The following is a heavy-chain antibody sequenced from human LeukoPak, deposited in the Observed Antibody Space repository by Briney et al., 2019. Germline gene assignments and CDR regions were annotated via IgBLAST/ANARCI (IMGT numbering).Heavy chain of an antibody. CDR3: ARRDGEYGGWFGP. J-gene: IGHJ5*02. Sequence: SETLSLTCAVSGGSISSGGDSWSWIRQPPGKGLEWIGYIYHTGSALYNPSLKSRVTISLDRSKNQFSLNLNSVTAADTAVYFCARRDGEYGGWFGPWGQGILVIVSS. V-gene: IGHV4-30-2*01. CDR2: IYHTGSA. D-gene: IGHD4-17*01. CDR1: GGSISSGGDS.